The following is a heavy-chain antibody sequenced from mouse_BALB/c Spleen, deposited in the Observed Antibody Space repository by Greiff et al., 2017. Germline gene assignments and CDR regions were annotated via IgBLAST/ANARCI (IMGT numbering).Heavy chain of an antibody. CDR3: ARAGGSSLFDY. Sequence: VQLKESGPGLVKPSQSLSLTCTVTGYSITSDYAWNWIRQFPGNKLEWMGYISYSGSTSYNPSLKSRISITRDTSKNQFFLQLNSVTTEDTATYYCARAGGSSLFDYWGQGTTLTVSS. CDR2: ISYSGST. V-gene: IGHV3-2*02. D-gene: IGHD1-1*01. CDR1: GYSITSDYA. J-gene: IGHJ2*01.